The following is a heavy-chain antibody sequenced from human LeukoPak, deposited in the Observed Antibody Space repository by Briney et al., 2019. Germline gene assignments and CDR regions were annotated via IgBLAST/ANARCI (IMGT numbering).Heavy chain of an antibody. CDR1: GGSISTYY. J-gene: IGHJ4*02. CDR3: ARGGVPGGFYGSFDY. Sequence: KTSETLSLTCTVSGGSISTYYWSWMRQLPGRGLEWIGYIYYSGSTNHNPSLQSRVTISVDTSKNQFSLKLNSVTAADTAVYYCARGGVPGGFYGSFDYWGQGTLVSVSS. CDR2: IYYSGST. V-gene: IGHV4-59*01. D-gene: IGHD3-3*01.